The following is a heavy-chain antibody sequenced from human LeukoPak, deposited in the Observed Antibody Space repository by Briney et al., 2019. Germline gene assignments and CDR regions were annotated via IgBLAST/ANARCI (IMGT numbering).Heavy chain of an antibody. CDR2: ISSSSSYI. J-gene: IGHJ4*02. V-gene: IGHV3-21*01. CDR3: ARDRLVGDY. D-gene: IGHD1-26*01. Sequence: GSLRLSCAASGFTFSSYSLNWVRQGPGKGLEWVSSISSSSSYIYYADSVKGRFTISRDNAKNSLYLQMNSLRAEDTAVYYCARDRLVGDYWGQGTLVTVSS. CDR1: GFTFSSYS.